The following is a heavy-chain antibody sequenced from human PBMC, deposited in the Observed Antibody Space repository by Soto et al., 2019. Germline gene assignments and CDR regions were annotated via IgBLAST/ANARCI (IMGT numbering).Heavy chain of an antibody. CDR2: TNVGNANT. V-gene: IGHV1-3*01. CDR3: ASSYGSGSLYPYYYGMDV. Sequence: GASVKGPARPLGTTFVPFLWSWVRRAPDQRLEWMGWTNVGNANTKYSQNFQGRVTITKDTSARTVYMELRSLRSEDTAVYYCASSYGSGSLYPYYYGMDVWGQGTTVTVSS. J-gene: IGHJ6*02. CDR1: GTTFVPFL. D-gene: IGHD3-10*01.